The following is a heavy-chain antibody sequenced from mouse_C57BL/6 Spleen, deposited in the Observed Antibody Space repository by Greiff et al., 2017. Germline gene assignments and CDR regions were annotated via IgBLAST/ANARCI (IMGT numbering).Heavy chain of an antibody. Sequence: QVHVKQPGAELVKPGASVKMSCKASGYTFTSYWITWVKQRPGQGLEWIGDIYPGSGSTNYNEKFKSKATLTVDTSSSTAYMQLSSLTSEDSAVYYWARQFPLYYGSSYYFDYWGQGTTLTVSS. D-gene: IGHD1-1*01. V-gene: IGHV1-55*01. CDR3: ARQFPLYYGSSYYFDY. CDR1: GYTFTSYW. J-gene: IGHJ2*01. CDR2: IYPGSGST.